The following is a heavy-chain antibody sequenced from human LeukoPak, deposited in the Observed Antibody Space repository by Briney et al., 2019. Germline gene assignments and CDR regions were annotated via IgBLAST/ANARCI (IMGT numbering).Heavy chain of an antibody. Sequence: SETLSLTCTVSGASVSSGSYYWNWIRQPPGKGLEWIGCVYYSGSTNYNPSLKSRVTISVDTSKNQFSLKLSSVTAADTAVYYCARDTGGFHAFDIWGQGTMVTVSS. CDR3: ARDTGGFHAFDI. CDR1: GASVSSGSYY. J-gene: IGHJ3*02. D-gene: IGHD2-8*02. CDR2: VYYSGST. V-gene: IGHV4-61*01.